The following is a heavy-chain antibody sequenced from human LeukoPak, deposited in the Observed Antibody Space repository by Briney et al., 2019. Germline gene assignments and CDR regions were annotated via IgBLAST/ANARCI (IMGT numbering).Heavy chain of an antibody. CDR1: GFTFDDYT. V-gene: IGHV3-43*01. CDR3: AKDFRIVGATTGFDY. Sequence: GGSLRLSCAASGFTFDDYTMHWVRQAPGKGLEWVSLISWDGGSTYYADSVKGRFTISRDSSKNSLYLQMNSLRTEDTALYYCAKDFRIVGATTGFDYWGQGTLVTVSS. J-gene: IGHJ4*02. CDR2: ISWDGGST. D-gene: IGHD1-26*01.